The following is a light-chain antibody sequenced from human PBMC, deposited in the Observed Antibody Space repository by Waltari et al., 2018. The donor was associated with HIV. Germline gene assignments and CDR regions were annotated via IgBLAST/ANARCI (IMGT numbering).Light chain of an antibody. V-gene: IGKV1-12*01. J-gene: IGKJ1*01. CDR1: HGIGSW. CDR2: AAS. CDR3: QQASSFPRT. Sequence: DIQMTQSPSPVSASVGDRVTITCRPSHGIGSWLAWYQQKPGKAPKLLIYAASSLQSGVPSRFSGSGSGTDFSLTIRSLQPEDFATYYCQQASSFPRTFGQGTKVEIK.